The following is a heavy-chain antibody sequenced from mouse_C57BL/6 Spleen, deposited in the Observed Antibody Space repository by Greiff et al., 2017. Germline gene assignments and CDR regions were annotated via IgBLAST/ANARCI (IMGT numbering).Heavy chain of an antibody. CDR3: ARESTAVGVAY. J-gene: IGHJ3*01. Sequence: QVQLQQPGAELVKPGASVQMSCKASGYTFTSYWITWVKQRPGQGLEWIGDIYPGSGSTNYNEKFKSKATLTVDTSSSTAYMQLSSLTSEDSAVYYCARESTAVGVAYWGQGTLVTVSA. V-gene: IGHV1-55*01. D-gene: IGHD1-1*01. CDR1: GYTFTSYW. CDR2: IYPGSGST.